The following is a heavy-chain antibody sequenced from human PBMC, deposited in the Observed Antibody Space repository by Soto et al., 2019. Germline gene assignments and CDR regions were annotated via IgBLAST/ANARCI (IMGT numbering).Heavy chain of an antibody. D-gene: IGHD1-26*01. CDR2: ISTYNGKT. CDR3: ARYVRVGANMDASEM. Sequence: QVQLVQSGAEVKKPGASVKVSCKASGYSFTSFGISWVRRAPGQGPEWMGWISTYNGKTNYAQKLQGRVTLTTDTSTSTAYMELRSLTSDDTAVYYCARYVRVGANMDASEMWGQGTMVTVSS. CDR1: GYSFTSFG. V-gene: IGHV1-18*01. J-gene: IGHJ3*02.